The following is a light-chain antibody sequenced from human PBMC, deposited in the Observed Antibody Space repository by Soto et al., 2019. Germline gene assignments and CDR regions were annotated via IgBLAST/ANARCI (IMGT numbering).Light chain of an antibody. V-gene: IGKV1-27*01. CDR3: QKYNNVPWT. Sequence: DIQVTQSPSSLSASVGDRVTITCRASQGIINYVAWYQQKPGRAPKLLISGASTLRSGVSSRFSGSGSGTDFTLTISSLQPEDAATYYCQKYNNVPWTFGQGTKVEI. J-gene: IGKJ1*01. CDR1: QGIINY. CDR2: GAS.